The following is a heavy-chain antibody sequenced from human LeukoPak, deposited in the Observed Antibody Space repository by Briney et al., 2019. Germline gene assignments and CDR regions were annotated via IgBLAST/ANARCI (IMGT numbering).Heavy chain of an antibody. D-gene: IGHD6-13*01. CDR2: ISGSGGST. CDR3: AKVVGSWSNYYYYGMDV. V-gene: IGHV3-23*01. Sequence: PGGSLRLSCAASGFTFSSYAMSWVRQAPGKGLEWVSAISGSGGSTYYADSVKGRFTISGDNSKNTLYLQMNSLRAEDTAVYYCAKVVGSWSNYYYYGMDVWGQGTTVTVSS. J-gene: IGHJ6*02. CDR1: GFTFSSYA.